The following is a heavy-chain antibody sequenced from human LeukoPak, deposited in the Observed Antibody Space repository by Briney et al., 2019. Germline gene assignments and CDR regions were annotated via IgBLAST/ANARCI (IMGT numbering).Heavy chain of an antibody. CDR1: GYTFTDYH. Sequence: ASVKVSCKPSGYTFTDYHIHWVRQAPGQGLEWMGWINPNTGGTSYAQRFQGRVTMTRDTSISTAYMELSSLRSDDTAVFYCARKGGAVLTGYHYWGQGTLVTVSS. CDR3: ARKGGAVLTGYHY. J-gene: IGHJ4*02. D-gene: IGHD3-9*01. CDR2: INPNTGGT. V-gene: IGHV1-2*02.